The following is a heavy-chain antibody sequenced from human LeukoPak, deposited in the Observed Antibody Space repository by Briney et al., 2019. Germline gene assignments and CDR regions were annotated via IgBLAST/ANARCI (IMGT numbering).Heavy chain of an antibody. V-gene: IGHV3-23*01. Sequence: GGSLRLSCGASGFTFGDYAMTWVRQAPGKGLEWVSAIPGNGGSTSYADSVKGRFTISRDNSRNTLYLQMNSLRAEDTAIYYCAKGLSDTSMLAFQYWGQGTLVTVPS. CDR3: AKGLSDTSMLAFQY. D-gene: IGHD5-18*01. J-gene: IGHJ4*02. CDR1: GFTFGDYA. CDR2: IPGNGGST.